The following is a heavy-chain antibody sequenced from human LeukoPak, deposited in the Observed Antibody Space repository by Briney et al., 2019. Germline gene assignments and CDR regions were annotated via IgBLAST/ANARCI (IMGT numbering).Heavy chain of an antibody. V-gene: IGHV3-30-3*01. CDR1: GFTFSSYA. CDR2: ISYDGSNK. J-gene: IGHJ2*01. CDR3: ARDKSTPRRYFDL. D-gene: IGHD1-14*01. Sequence: GRSLRLSCAASGFTFSSYAMHWVRQAPGKGLEWVAVISYDGSNKYYADSVKGRFTISRDNSKNTLYLQMNSLRAEDTAVCYCARDKSTPRRYFDLWGRGTLVTVSS.